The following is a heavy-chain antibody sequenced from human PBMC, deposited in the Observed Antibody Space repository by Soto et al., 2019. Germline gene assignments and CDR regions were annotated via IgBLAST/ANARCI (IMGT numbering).Heavy chain of an antibody. CDR3: ARVKAYGSSWTFDY. D-gene: IGHD6-13*01. Sequence: QVPLVESGGGVVKPGASLRLSCAASGFTFSDYYLSWIRQAPGKGLEWVSYISSSGSTIYYADSVKGRFTISRDNAKNSLYLQMNSLRAEDTAVYYCARVKAYGSSWTFDYWGQGTLVTVSS. V-gene: IGHV3-11*01. J-gene: IGHJ4*02. CDR2: ISSSGSTI. CDR1: GFTFSDYY.